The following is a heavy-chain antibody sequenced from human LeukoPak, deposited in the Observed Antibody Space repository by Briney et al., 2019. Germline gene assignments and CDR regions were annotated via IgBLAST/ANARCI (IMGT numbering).Heavy chain of an antibody. V-gene: IGHV1-46*01. CDR1: GYTFTSYY. J-gene: IGHJ4*02. D-gene: IGHD3-3*01. CDR3: ARTHGNEFGVVIFDY. Sequence: ASVKVSGKASGYTFTSYYMHWVRQAPGQGLEWMGIINPSGASTSYAQKFQGRVTMTRDMSTSTVYMVLSSLRSEDTAVYYCARTHGNEFGVVIFDYWVQGTLVTVSS. CDR2: INPSGAST.